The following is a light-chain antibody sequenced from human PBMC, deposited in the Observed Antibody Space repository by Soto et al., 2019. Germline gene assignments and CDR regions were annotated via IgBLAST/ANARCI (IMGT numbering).Light chain of an antibody. CDR2: EVN. CDR3: SSYTSSSTLV. CDR1: SSDDGGYNY. Sequence: QSALTQPASVSASPGQSITISCSGTSSDDGGYNYVSWYQQYPGKAPKLMIYEVNDRPSGVSDRFSGSKSGSTASLTISGLQAEDEADYYCSSYTSSSTLVFGTGTKRTGL. J-gene: IGLJ1*01. V-gene: IGLV2-14*01.